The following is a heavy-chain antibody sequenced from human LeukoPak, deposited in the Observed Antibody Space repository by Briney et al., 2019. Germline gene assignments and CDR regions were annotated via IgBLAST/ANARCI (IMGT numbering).Heavy chain of an antibody. J-gene: IGHJ4*02. V-gene: IGHV4-30-2*01. CDR1: GGSISSGGYY. Sequence: SETLSLTCTVSGGSISSGGYYWSWIRQPPGKGLEWIGYIYHSGSTYYNPSLKSRVTISVDRSKNQFSLKLSSVTAADTAVYYCARDPGGYPEFDYWGQGTLVTVSS. CDR3: ARDPGGYPEFDY. CDR2: IYHSGST. D-gene: IGHD1-26*01.